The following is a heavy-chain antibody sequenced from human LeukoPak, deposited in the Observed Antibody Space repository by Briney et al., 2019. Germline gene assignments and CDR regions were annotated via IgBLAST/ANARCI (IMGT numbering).Heavy chain of an antibody. J-gene: IGHJ4*02. CDR1: GFTFSDYY. D-gene: IGHD3-22*01. V-gene: IGHV3-11*05. CDR2: ISSSSSYT. Sequence: NSGGSLRLSCAASGFTFSDYYMSWIRQAPGKGLEWVSYISSSSSYTNYADSVKGRFTISRGNAKNSLYLQMNSLRAEDTAVYYCAAESIYYDSSGYYSRWGQGTLVTVSS. CDR3: AAESIYYDSSGYYSR.